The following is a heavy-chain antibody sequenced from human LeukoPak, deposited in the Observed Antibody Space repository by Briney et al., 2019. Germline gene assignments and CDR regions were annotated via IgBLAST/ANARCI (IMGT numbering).Heavy chain of an antibody. V-gene: IGHV3-21*03. D-gene: IGHD3-10*01. Sequence: GGSLRLSCTVSGITFRTSSFNWVRQVPGKGLEWVSSISSSSSYIYYADSVKGRFTISRDNAKNSLYLQMNSLKTEDTAVYYRTTYGSGNAHYWGQGTLVTVSS. CDR1: GITFRTSS. CDR3: TTYGSGNAHY. CDR2: ISSSSSYI. J-gene: IGHJ4*02.